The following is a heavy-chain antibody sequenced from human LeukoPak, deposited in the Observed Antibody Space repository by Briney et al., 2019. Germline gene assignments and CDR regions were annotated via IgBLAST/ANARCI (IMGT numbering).Heavy chain of an antibody. CDR3: ARDAVTDY. D-gene: IGHD3-16*01. CDR2: ISSSSSTI. J-gene: IGHJ4*02. V-gene: IGHV3-48*01. CDR1: GFTFSSYS. Sequence: GGSLRLSCAASGFTFSSYSMNWVRQAPGKGLEWVSYISSSSSTIYYADSVKGRFTISRDISKNTVYLQMNSLRVDDTAVYYCARDAVTDYWGQGTLVTVSS.